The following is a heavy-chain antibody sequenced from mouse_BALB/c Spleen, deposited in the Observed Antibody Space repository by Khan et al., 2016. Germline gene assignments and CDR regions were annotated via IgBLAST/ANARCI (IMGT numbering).Heavy chain of an antibody. J-gene: IGHJ3*01. D-gene: IGHD1-1*01. CDR2: INPESSTI. Sequence: EVKLLESGGGLVQPGGSLKLSCAASGFDFSRYWMSWVRQAPGKGLEWIGEINPESSTINYTPFLKDKFINSRDNAKNTLYLQMSKVRSEDTALYYCARAGYYGYLAYWGQGTLVTVSA. V-gene: IGHV4-1*02. CDR3: ARAGYYGYLAY. CDR1: GFDFSRYW.